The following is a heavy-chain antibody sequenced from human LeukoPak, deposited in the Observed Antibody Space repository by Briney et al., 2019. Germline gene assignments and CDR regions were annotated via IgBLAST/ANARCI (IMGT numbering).Heavy chain of an antibody. Sequence: GGSLRLSCAASGFTFSSYSMNWVRQAPGKGLEWVANIKEDGSEKYYVDSVKGRFTVSRDNAKNSLYLQMNSLRVEDTAVYYCARDLNWETYWGQGTLVSVSS. CDR3: ARDLNWETY. D-gene: IGHD7-27*01. J-gene: IGHJ4*02. CDR1: GFTFSSYS. V-gene: IGHV3-7*01. CDR2: IKEDGSEK.